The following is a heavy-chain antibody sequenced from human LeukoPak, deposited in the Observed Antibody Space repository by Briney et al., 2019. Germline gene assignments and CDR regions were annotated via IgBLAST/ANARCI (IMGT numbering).Heavy chain of an antibody. CDR3: ARGHLGATLFSSIDY. CDR2: ISTSSSYI. J-gene: IGHJ4*02. Sequence: GGSLRLSCAASGFTFSSYRMNWVRQAPGKGLEWVSPISTSSSYIYYADSVKGRFTISRDNARNSLYLQMNSLRAEDTAVYYCARGHLGATLFSSIDYWGQGTLVTVSS. D-gene: IGHD1-26*01. V-gene: IGHV3-21*01. CDR1: GFTFSSYR.